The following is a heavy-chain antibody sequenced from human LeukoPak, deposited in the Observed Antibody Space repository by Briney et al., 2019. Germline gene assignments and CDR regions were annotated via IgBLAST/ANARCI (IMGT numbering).Heavy chain of an antibody. Sequence: SVKVSCKASGYTFTGYYMHWVRQAPGQGLEWMGGIIPIFGTANYAQKFQGRVTITADESTSTAYMELSSLRSEDTAVYYCARGGDSAGFYWFDPWGQGTLVTVSS. CDR2: IIPIFGTA. D-gene: IGHD6-13*01. J-gene: IGHJ5*02. CDR3: ARGGDSAGFYWFDP. CDR1: GYTFTGYY. V-gene: IGHV1-69*13.